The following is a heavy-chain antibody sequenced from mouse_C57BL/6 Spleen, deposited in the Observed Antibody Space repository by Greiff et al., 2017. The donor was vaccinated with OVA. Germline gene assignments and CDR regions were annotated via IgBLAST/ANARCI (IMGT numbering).Heavy chain of an antibody. CDR3: ARLGGSSPFAY. CDR2: IDPSDSYT. CDR1: GYTFTSYW. D-gene: IGHD1-1*01. Sequence: QVQLQQSGAELVKPGASVKLSCKASGYTFTSYWMQWVKQRPGQGLEWIGEIDPSDSYTNYNQKFKGKATLTVDTSSSTAYMQLSSLTSEDSAVYYCARLGGSSPFAYWGQGTLVTVSA. J-gene: IGHJ3*01. V-gene: IGHV1-50*01.